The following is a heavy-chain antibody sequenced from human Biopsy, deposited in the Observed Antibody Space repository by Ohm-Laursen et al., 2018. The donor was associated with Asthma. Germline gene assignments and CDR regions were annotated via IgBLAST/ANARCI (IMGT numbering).Heavy chain of an antibody. CDR2: ISGSSIII. D-gene: IGHD2/OR15-2a*01. Sequence: SLRLSCSASGFNFGNYAMAWVRQAPGKGLEWVSTISGSSIIIHYGGSVKGRLTISRDNSKNTMYLVMNSLRPEDTAVYYCARDESFSMASGSWFDPWGQGTLVTVSS. V-gene: IGHV3-23*01. CDR3: ARDESFSMASGSWFDP. J-gene: IGHJ5*02. CDR1: GFNFGNYA.